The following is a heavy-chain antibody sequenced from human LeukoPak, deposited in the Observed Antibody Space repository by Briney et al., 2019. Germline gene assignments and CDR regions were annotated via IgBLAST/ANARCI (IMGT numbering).Heavy chain of an antibody. V-gene: IGHV3-7*01. CDR2: VVQDGSDK. CDR1: GLTFAKYW. D-gene: IGHD2-15*01. J-gene: IGHJ4*02. CDR3: ARNNYSARDY. Sequence: GGSLRLSCAPSGLTFAKYWMSWVRHPPGKWMDWVANVVQDGSDKYYVDSVKGRFTISRENGKNSLYMQMNRLRAEDTVEYYCARNNYSARDYWGQGTLDTVSS.